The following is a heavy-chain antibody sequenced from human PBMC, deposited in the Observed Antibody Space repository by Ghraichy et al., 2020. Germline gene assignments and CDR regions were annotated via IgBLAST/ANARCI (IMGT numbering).Heavy chain of an antibody. J-gene: IGHJ3*02. CDR2: ISAYNGNT. D-gene: IGHD4-17*01. CDR1: GYTFTSYG. V-gene: IGHV1-18*01. Sequence: ASVKVSCKASGYTFTSYGISWVRQAPGQGLEWMGWISAYNGNTNYAQKLQGRVTMTTDTSTSTAYMELRSLRSDDTAVYYWARDSYDYGDPKDAFDIWGQGTMVTVSS. CDR3: ARDSYDYGDPKDAFDI.